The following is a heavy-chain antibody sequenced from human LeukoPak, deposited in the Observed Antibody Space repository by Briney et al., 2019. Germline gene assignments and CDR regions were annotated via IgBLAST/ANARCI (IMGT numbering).Heavy chain of an antibody. CDR1: GFTFSSYA. CDR2: ISGSGGST. V-gene: IGHV3-23*01. D-gene: IGHD3-22*01. CDR3: ARHQDYYDSSGYTH. J-gene: IGHJ4*02. Sequence: GGSLRLSCAASGFTFSSYAMSLVRQAPGKGLEWVSAISGSGGSTYYADSVKGRFTISRDNSKNTLYLQMNSLRAEDTAVYYCARHQDYYDSSGYTHWGQGTLVTVSS.